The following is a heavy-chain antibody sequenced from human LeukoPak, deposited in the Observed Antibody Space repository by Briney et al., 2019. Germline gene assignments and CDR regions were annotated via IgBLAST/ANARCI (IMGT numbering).Heavy chain of an antibody. CDR2: IYHSGST. V-gene: IGHV4-59*08. Sequence: SETLSLTCTVSGGSISSYYWSWIRQPPGKGLEWIGYIYHSGSTNYNPSLKSRVTISVDTSKNQFSLKLSSVTAADTAVYYCARHSPTREWLLLPYFDYWGQGALVTVSS. CDR1: GGSISSYY. D-gene: IGHD3-3*01. J-gene: IGHJ4*02. CDR3: ARHSPTREWLLLPYFDY.